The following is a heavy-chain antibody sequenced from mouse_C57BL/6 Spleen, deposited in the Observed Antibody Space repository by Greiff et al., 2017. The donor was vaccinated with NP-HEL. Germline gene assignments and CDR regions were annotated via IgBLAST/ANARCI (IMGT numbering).Heavy chain of an antibody. D-gene: IGHD3-2*02. CDR2: IYPRCGNT. J-gene: IGHJ2*01. Sequence: VQLQQSGAELARPGASVKLSCKASGYTFTSYGVSWVKQSTGQGLEWIGEIYPRCGNTYYNEKFKGKATLTADKSSSTAYMELRSLTSEDSAVYVCARTGTAQAPYFDDWGQGTTLTVAS. CDR1: GYTFTSYG. V-gene: IGHV1-81*01. CDR3: ARTGTAQAPYFDD.